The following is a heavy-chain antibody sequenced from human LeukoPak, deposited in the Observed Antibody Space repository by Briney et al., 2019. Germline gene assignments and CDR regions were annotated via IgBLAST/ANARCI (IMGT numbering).Heavy chain of an antibody. J-gene: IGHJ3*02. D-gene: IGHD2-2*01. Sequence: SETLSLTCAVYGGSFSGYYWSWIRQPPGKGLEWIGEINHSGCTNYNPSLKSRVTISVDTSKNQFSLKLSSVTAADTAVYYCARAPDIVVVPAAKERSFDIWGQGTMVTVSS. V-gene: IGHV4-34*01. CDR2: INHSGCT. CDR3: ARAPDIVVVPAAKERSFDI. CDR1: GGSFSGYY.